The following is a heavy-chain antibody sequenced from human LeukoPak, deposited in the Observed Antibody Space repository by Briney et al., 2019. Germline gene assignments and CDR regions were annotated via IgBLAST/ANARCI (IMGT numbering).Heavy chain of an antibody. V-gene: IGHV3-21*01. J-gene: IGHJ4*02. CDR3: ARDRGGRVTIFGVVDC. Sequence: KAGGSLRLSCAASGFTFSSYSMIWVRQAPGKGLEWVSSISGGSSFINYADSVKGRFTVSRDNAGDSLYLQMNTLRAEDTAVYYCARDRGGRVTIFGVVDCWGQGTLVIVSS. D-gene: IGHD3-3*01. CDR1: GFTFSSYS. CDR2: ISGGSSFI.